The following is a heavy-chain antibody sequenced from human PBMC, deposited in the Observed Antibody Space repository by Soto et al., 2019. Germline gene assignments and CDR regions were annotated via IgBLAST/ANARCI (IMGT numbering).Heavy chain of an antibody. V-gene: IGHV1-3*01. Sequence: QVQLVQSGAEVKKPGASVKVSCKASGYTFTSYAMHWVRQAPGQRLEWMGWINAGNGNTKYSQKFQGRVTITRDTSVSTAYMELRSLKYEATAVDYCAGSDGSLGDYWGQGTLVTVSP. CDR1: GYTFTSYA. J-gene: IGHJ4*02. D-gene: IGHD3-10*01. CDR3: AGSDGSLGDY. CDR2: INAGNGNT.